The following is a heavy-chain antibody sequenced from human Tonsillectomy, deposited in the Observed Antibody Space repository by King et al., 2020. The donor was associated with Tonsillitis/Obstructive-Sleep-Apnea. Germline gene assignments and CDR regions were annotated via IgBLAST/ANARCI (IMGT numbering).Heavy chain of an antibody. CDR1: GGSISSYY. J-gene: IGHJ6*03. Sequence: VQLQESGPGLVKPSETLSLTCTVSGGSISSYYWSWIRQPPGKGLEGIGYFFYRGRTNYNPSLKSRITISVYTSQNQFSLKLNSVSAADTAVYYCAGVAKNDFWSGYYSYYYMDVWGKGTTVTVSS. CDR2: FFYRGRT. CDR3: AGVAKNDFWSGYYSYYYMDV. D-gene: IGHD3-3*01. V-gene: IGHV4-59*01.